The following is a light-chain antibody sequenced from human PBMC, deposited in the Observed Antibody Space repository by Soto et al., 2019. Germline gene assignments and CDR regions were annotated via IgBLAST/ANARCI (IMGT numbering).Light chain of an antibody. J-gene: IGLJ3*02. CDR2: DVS. CDR1: SSDVGAYNY. Sequence: QSVLTQPASVSGSPGQSITISCTGTSSDVGAYNYVSWYQQHPGKVPKLMIFDVSNLPSVGISSRFSGSKSGNTASLTISGLQAEDEAEYYCSSYTTSHTRVFGGGTKLTVL. CDR3: SSYTTSHTRV. V-gene: IGLV2-14*01.